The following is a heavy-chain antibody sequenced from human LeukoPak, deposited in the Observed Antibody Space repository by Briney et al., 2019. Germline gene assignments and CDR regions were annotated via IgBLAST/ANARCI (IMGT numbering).Heavy chain of an antibody. Sequence: GGSLRLSCAASGFTFSSYSMNWVRQAPGKGLEWVSSISSSSSYIYYADSVKGRFTISRDNAKNSLYLQMNGLRAEDTAVYYCARSSTWLSYGMDVWGQGTTVTVSS. CDR3: ARSSTWLSYGMDV. CDR2: ISSSSSYI. V-gene: IGHV3-21*03. D-gene: IGHD6-19*01. CDR1: GFTFSSYS. J-gene: IGHJ6*02.